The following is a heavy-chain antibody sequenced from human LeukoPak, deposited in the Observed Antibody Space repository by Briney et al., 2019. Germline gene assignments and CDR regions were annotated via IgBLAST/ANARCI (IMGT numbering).Heavy chain of an antibody. CDR2: IYHSGST. CDR1: GYSISSGYY. D-gene: IGHD5-12*01. CDR3: ATHYSGYDNPFYF. J-gene: IGHJ4*02. Sequence: SDTLSLTCAVSGYSISSGYYWGWIRQPPRKGLEWMGSIYHSGSTYYNPSLQSRVTISVDTSKNKFSLKLSSVTAADTAVYYWATHYSGYDNPFYFWGQGTLVTVSS. V-gene: IGHV4-38-2*01.